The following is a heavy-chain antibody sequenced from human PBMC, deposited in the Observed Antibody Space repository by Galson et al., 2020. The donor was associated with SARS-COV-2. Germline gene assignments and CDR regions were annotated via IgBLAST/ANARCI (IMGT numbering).Heavy chain of an antibody. CDR1: GFSLSTSGMC. V-gene: IGHV2-70*01. CDR2: IDWDDDK. CDR3: ARTGYDILTGYHLPCDY. Sequence: SGPTLVKPTQTLTLTCTFSGFSLSTSGMCVSWIRQPPGKALEWLALIDWDDDKYYSTSLKTRLTISKDTSNNQVVLTMTNMDPVDTATYYCARTGYDILTGYHLPCDYWGQGTLVTVSS. J-gene: IGHJ4*02. D-gene: IGHD3-9*01.